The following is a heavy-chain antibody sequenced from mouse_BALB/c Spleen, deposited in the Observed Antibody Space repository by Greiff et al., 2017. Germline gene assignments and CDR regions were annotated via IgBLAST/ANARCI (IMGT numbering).Heavy chain of an antibody. D-gene: IGHD2-4*01. V-gene: IGHV1-7*01. CDR2: INPSTGYT. CDR1: GYTFTSYW. J-gene: IGHJ2*01. Sequence: QVQLKESGAELAKPGASVKMSCKASGYTFTSYWMHWVKQRPGQGLEWIGYINPSTGYTEYNQKFKDKATLTADKSSSTAYMQLSSLTSEDSAVYYCARDDYHFDYWGQGTTLTVSS. CDR3: ARDDYHFDY.